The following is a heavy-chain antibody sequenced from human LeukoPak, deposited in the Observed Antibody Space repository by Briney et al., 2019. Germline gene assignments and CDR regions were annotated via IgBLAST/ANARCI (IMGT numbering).Heavy chain of an antibody. D-gene: IGHD3-22*01. CDR2: ISSSGSTI. V-gene: IGHV3-48*03. CDR3: ARERNYYDSSGYESY. Sequence: PGGSLRLSCAASGLTFSSYEMNWVRQAPGKGLEWVSYISSSGSTIYYADSVKGRFTISRDNAKNSLYLQMNSLRAEDTAVYYCARERNYYDSSGYESYWGQGTLVTVSS. CDR1: GLTFSSYE. J-gene: IGHJ4*02.